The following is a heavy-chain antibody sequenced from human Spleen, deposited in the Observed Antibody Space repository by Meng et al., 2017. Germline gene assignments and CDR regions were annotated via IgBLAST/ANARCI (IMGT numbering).Heavy chain of an antibody. CDR3: ARVPTVTIPPLYYFDY. V-gene: IGHV3-7*01. CDR2: IKQDGSEK. D-gene: IGHD4-17*01. CDR1: GFTFSSYG. J-gene: IGHJ4*02. Sequence: GESLKISCAASGFTFSSYGMHWVRQAPGKGLEWVANIKQDGSEKYYVDSVKGRFTISRDNAKNSLYLQMNSLRAEDTAVYYCARVPTVTIPPLYYFDYWGQGTLVTVSS.